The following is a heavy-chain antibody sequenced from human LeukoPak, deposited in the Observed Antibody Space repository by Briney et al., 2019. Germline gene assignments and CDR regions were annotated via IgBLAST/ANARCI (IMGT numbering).Heavy chain of an antibody. V-gene: IGHV4-34*01. CDR2: IYHSGST. CDR1: GGSFSGYY. J-gene: IGHJ4*02. D-gene: IGHD2-15*01. CDR3: AREDGY. Sequence: SETLSLTCAVYGGSFSGYYWSWVRQPPGKGLEWIGEIYHSGSTNYNPSLKSRVTISVDKSKNQFSLKLSSVTAADTAVYYCAREDGYWGQGTLVTVSS.